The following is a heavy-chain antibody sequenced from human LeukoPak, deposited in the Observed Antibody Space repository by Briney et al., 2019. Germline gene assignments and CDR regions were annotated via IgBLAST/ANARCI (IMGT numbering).Heavy chain of an antibody. V-gene: IGHV3-9*01. J-gene: IGHJ3*02. D-gene: IGHD3-10*01. CDR2: ISWNSGSI. Sequence: PGGSLRLSCAASGFTFDDYAMHWVRQAPGKGLEWVSGISWNSGSIGYADSVKGRFTISRDNAKNSLYLQMNSLRAEDTALYYCAKAVRGVSSDAFDIWGQGTMVTVSS. CDR1: GFTFDDYA. CDR3: AKAVRGVSSDAFDI.